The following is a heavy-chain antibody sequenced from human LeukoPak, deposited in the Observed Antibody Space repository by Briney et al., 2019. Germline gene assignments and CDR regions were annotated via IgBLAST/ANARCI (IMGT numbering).Heavy chain of an antibody. CDR1: GFTFSSYW. CDR3: AREGWIKGYCYYMDV. V-gene: IGHV3-7*01. D-gene: IGHD5-12*01. CDR2: IKQDGSEK. J-gene: IGHJ6*03. Sequence: PGGSLRLSCAASGFTFSSYWMSWVRQAPGKGLEWVANIKQDGSEKYYVDSVKGRFTISRDNAKNSLYLQMNSLRAEDTAVYYCAREGWIKGYCYYMDVWGKGTTVTVSS.